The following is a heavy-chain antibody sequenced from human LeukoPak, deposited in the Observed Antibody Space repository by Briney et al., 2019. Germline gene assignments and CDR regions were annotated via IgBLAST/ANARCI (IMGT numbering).Heavy chain of an antibody. D-gene: IGHD6-19*01. Sequence: ASVKVSCKASGYTFTGYYMHWVRQAPGQGLEWMGWINPNSGGTNYAQKFQGRVTMTRDKSISTAYLQWSSLKASDTAMYYCARHQFHSSGWTSGDYWGQGTLVTVSS. V-gene: IGHV1-2*02. CDR1: GYTFTGYY. CDR3: ARHQFHSSGWTSGDY. J-gene: IGHJ4*02. CDR2: INPNSGGT.